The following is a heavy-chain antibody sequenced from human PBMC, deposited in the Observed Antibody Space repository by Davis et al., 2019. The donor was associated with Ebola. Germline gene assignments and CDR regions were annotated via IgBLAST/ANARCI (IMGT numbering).Heavy chain of an antibody. CDR1: GGSISSSSYY. CDR3: ARAQWELLEGLGWFDP. CDR2: IYYSGST. V-gene: IGHV4-31*03. D-gene: IGHD1-26*01. J-gene: IGHJ5*02. Sequence: PSETLSLTCTVSGGSISSSSYYWGWIRQHPGKGLEWIGYIYYSGSTYYNPSPKSRVTISVDTSKNQFSLKLSSLTAADTAVYYCARAQWELLEGLGWFDPWGQGTLVTVSS.